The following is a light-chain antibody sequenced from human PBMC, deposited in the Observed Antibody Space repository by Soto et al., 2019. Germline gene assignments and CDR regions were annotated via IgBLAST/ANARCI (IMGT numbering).Light chain of an antibody. V-gene: IGKV3-20*01. J-gene: IGKJ1*01. CDR2: GAS. CDR3: QQYSSSPWT. Sequence: ETVLTQSPGTLSLSPGERATLSCRASQTIRSNYLAWYRQTPGQAPRLLISGASKWATGIADRFSGSGSGTDFTLIISRLEPEDFALYYCQQYSSSPWTFGQGTKVEIK. CDR1: QTIRSNY.